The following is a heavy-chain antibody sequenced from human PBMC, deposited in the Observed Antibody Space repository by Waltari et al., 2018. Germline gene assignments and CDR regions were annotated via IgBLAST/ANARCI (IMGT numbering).Heavy chain of an antibody. CDR2: MSYSGAT. CDR3: ATYIGASVGTAAYDV. Sequence: QLQLQESGPGLVKPSETLSLTCSASGVSITTTPHYWGWVRQPPGQGLEWIGTMSYSGATYSSPSLKSRVTISRDTSKNQLSLRLGSVTAADTAVYYCATYIGASVGTAAYDVWGQGTMVTVSA. D-gene: IGHD5-12*01. J-gene: IGHJ3*01. V-gene: IGHV4-39*01. CDR1: GVSITTTPHY.